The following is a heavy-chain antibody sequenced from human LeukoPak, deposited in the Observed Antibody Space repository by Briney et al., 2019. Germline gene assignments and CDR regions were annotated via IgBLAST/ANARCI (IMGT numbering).Heavy chain of an antibody. CDR3: ARDGEYYYDSSGYPLFDY. CDR2: INPNSGGT. D-gene: IGHD3-22*01. Sequence: ASVKVSCKASGYTFTGYYMHWARQAPGQGLEWMGWINPNSGGTNYAQKFQGWVTMTRDTSISTAYMELSRLRSDDTAVYYCARDGEYYYDSSGYPLFDYWGQGTLVTVSS. CDR1: GYTFTGYY. J-gene: IGHJ4*02. V-gene: IGHV1-2*04.